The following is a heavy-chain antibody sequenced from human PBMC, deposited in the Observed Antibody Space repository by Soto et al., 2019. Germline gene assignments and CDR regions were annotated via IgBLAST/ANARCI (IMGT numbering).Heavy chain of an antibody. D-gene: IGHD3-10*01. CDR1: GYTFTSYA. CDR2: INAGNGNT. J-gene: IGHJ3*02. V-gene: IGHV1-3*01. CDR3: ATDAITMVRGVIFPRGAFDI. Sequence: ASVKVSCKASGYTFTSYAMHWVRQAPGQRLEWMGWINAGNGNTKYSQKFQGRVTMTRDTSASTAYMELSSLRSEDTAVYYCATDAITMVRGVIFPRGAFDIWGQGTMVTVSS.